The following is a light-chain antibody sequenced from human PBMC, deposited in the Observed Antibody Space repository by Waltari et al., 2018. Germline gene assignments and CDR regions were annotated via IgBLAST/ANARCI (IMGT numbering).Light chain of an antibody. CDR3: QSYDSSLRGFYV. Sequence: QSVLTLPPSLCGAPGQRVTISCTVSSTTIGAGSGVPRYQQFPGTAPKLLIYNNTNRPSGVPARFSGSKSGTSASLAITGLQAEDEADYYCQSYDSSLRGFYVFGTGTKVTV. CDR2: NNT. CDR1: STTIGAGSG. V-gene: IGLV1-40*01. J-gene: IGLJ1*01.